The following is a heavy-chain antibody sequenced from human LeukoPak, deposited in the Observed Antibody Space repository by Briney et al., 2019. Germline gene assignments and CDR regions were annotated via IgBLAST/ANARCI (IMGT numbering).Heavy chain of an antibody. J-gene: IGHJ4*02. Sequence: GGSLRLSCAASGFAFSNYWMIWVRQTPEKGLEWVANIKQDGSEEYYVDSVNGRFTISRDNAKNSLFLQMNSLSAEDTAVYYCARWAGGGFDYWGQGTLVAVSS. CDR2: IKQDGSEE. CDR1: GFAFSNYW. V-gene: IGHV3-7*01. CDR3: ARWAGGGFDY. D-gene: IGHD4-23*01.